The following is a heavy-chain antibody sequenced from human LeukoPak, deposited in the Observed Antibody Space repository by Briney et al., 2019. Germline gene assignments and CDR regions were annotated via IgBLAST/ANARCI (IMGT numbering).Heavy chain of an antibody. V-gene: IGHV1-2*02. CDR3: ARGTALTTMKVQPNWFDP. CDR2: INPNSGGT. CDR1: GYTFTGYY. Sequence: ASVTVSFKASGYTFTGYYMHWVRQAPGQGLEWMGWINPNSGGTNYAQKFQGRVTMTRDTSISTAYMELSRLRSDDTAVYYCARGTALTTMKVQPNWFDPWGQGTLVTVSS. D-gene: IGHD3-22*01. J-gene: IGHJ5*02.